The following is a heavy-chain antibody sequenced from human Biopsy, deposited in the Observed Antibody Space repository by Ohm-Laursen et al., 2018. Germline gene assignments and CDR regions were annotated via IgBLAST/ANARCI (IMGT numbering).Heavy chain of an antibody. V-gene: IGHV4-59*12. CDR1: GESMGTYY. J-gene: IGHJ4*02. CDR3: ATFRASWDTTQGGDY. Sequence: GTLSLTCTVSGESMGTYYWSWIRQPPGKVMEWIASIYYSGTTHKNPSLKSRVTVSVDTSQGLLPLDLSSVTAADTAVYFCATFRASWDTTQGGDYWGQGTLVTVSS. CDR2: IYYSGTT. D-gene: IGHD1-26*01.